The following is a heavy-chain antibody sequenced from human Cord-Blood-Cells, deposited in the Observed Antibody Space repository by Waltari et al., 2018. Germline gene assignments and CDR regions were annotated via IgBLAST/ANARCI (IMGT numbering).Heavy chain of an antibody. CDR1: GFTFGDYA. Sequence: EVQLVESGGGLVKPGRSLRLSCTASGFTFGDYAMSWFRQAPGKGLEWVGFIRSKAYGGKKEYVASVKGRFTISRDDSKGIAYLQMNSLKTEDTAVYYCTRARDIVVVITGPDAFDIWGQGTMVTVSS. J-gene: IGHJ3*02. D-gene: IGHD3-22*01. CDR3: TRARDIVVVITGPDAFDI. CDR2: IRSKAYGGKK. V-gene: IGHV3-49*05.